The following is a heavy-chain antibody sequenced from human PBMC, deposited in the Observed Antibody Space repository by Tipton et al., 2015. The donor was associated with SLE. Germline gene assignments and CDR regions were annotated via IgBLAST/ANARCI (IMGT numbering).Heavy chain of an antibody. CDR2: MNPNSGNT. J-gene: IGHJ3*02. D-gene: IGHD3-3*01. V-gene: IGHV1-8*01. Sequence: QSGAEVKKPGAPVKVSCKASGYTFTSYDINWVRQATGQGLEWMGWMNPNSGNTGYAQKFQGRVTMTRNTSISTAYMELSSLRSEDTAVYYCAGGGYYDFWSGPDAFDIWGQGTMVTVSS. CDR1: GYTFTSYD. CDR3: AGGGYYDFWSGPDAFDI.